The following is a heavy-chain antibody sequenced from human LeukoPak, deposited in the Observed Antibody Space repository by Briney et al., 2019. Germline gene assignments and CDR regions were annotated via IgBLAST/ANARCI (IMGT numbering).Heavy chain of an antibody. Sequence: SETLSLTCTVSGGSISSGGYYWSWIRQHPGKGLEWIGYIYYSGSTYYNPSLKSRVTISVYTSKNQFSLKLSSVTAADTAVYYCAREWSDPYSGYDYYYFDYWGQGTLVTVSS. J-gene: IGHJ4*02. D-gene: IGHD5-12*01. CDR1: GGSISSGGYY. CDR2: IYYSGST. V-gene: IGHV4-31*03. CDR3: AREWSDPYSGYDYYYFDY.